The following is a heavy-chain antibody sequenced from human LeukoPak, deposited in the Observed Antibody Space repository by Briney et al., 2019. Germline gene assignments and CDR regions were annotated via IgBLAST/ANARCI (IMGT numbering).Heavy chain of an antibody. J-gene: IGHJ4*02. D-gene: IGHD6-13*01. CDR3: ARGPGTWSPPYFNY. CDR2: INYSGST. V-gene: IGHV4-59*08. CDR1: GGSISSYY. Sequence: SETLSLTCTVSGGSISSYYWSWIRQPPGKGLEWIGYINYSGSTNYNPSLKSRVTISIDTSKNQFSLKLSTVTAADTAVYYCARGPGTWSPPYFNYWGQGTLVTVSS.